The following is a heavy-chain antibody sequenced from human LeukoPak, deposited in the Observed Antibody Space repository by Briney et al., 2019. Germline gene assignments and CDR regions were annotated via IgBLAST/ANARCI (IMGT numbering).Heavy chain of an antibody. CDR3: ARLGSYSDH. CDR2: IYYSGTT. V-gene: IGHV4-39*07. CDR1: GDSISSGNSASYY. D-gene: IGHD1-26*01. Sequence: SETLSLTCTVSGDSISSGNSASYYWGWIRQPPGKGLEWIGNIYYSGTTYYNPSLKSRVTISVDTSKNQFSLKLSSVTAADTAVYYCARLGSYSDHWGQGTLVTVSS. J-gene: IGHJ5*02.